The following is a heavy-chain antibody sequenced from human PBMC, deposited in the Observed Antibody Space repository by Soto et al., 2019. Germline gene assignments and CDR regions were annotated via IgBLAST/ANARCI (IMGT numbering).Heavy chain of an antibody. V-gene: IGHV3-23*01. D-gene: IGHD4-4*01. CDR3: AKDFDIATVGSDY. J-gene: IGHJ4*02. CDR2: ISGSGGGT. CDR1: GFTFSSYA. Sequence: EVQLLESGGGLVQPGGSLRLSCAASGFTFSSYAMSWVRQAPGKGLEWVSAISGSGGGTYYADSVKGRFSISRDNSKNTVYLQMNSLRVEDTAVYYCAKDFDIATVGSDYWGQGTLVTVSS.